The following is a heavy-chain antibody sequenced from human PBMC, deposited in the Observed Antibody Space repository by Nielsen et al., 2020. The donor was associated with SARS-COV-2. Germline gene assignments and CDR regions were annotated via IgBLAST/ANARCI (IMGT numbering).Heavy chain of an antibody. CDR2: ISYDGRKK. CDR3: ARDIVVAPEATYGMDV. J-gene: IGHJ6*02. D-gene: IGHD2-21*01. Sequence: WIRQPPGKGLEWVALISYDGRKKYYADSVRGRFTISRDNSKNTVYLQMNSLRAEDTAVYYCARDIVVAPEATYGMDVWGQGTTVTVSS. V-gene: IGHV3-30*03.